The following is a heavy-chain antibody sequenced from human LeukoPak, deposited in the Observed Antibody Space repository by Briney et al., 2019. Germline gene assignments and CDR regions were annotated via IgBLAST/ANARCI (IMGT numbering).Heavy chain of an antibody. CDR1: GGSISSYC. V-gene: IGHV4-59*01. D-gene: IGHD2-2*01. Sequence: SETLSLTCTVSGGSISSYCWSWIRQPPGKGLEWIGYIYYSGSTNYNPSLKSRVTISVDTSKNQFSLKLSSVTAADTAVYYCARGVPRWAYFDYWGQGTLVTVSS. CDR2: IYYSGST. J-gene: IGHJ4*02. CDR3: ARGVPRWAYFDY.